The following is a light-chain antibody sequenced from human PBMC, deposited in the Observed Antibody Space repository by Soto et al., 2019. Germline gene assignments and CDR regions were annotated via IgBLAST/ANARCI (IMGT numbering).Light chain of an antibody. J-gene: IGKJ4*01. Sequence: VMTQTPLSLPVTPGEPASISRRSSQSLLDSDDGNTYLDWYLQKPGQSPQLLIYTVSSRASGVPDRFSGSGSGTDFTLKISRVEAEDVGVYYCVQRIEFPLTFGGGTKV. CDR1: QSLLDSDDGNTY. CDR2: TVS. CDR3: VQRIEFPLT. V-gene: IGKV2-40*01.